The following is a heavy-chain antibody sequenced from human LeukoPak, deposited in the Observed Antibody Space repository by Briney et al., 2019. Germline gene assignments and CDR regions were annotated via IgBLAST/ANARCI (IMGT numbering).Heavy chain of an antibody. CDR3: ARQAAAGRDY. J-gene: IGHJ4*02. Sequence: GESLKISFKGSGFRFNRYWIGWVRPMPGKGLEWMGIIYPGDSDTRYSASFQGQDTISADKSISTAYRQWSSLKGSDTAMYYCARQAAAGRDYWGQGTLVTVSS. V-gene: IGHV5-51*01. CDR1: GFRFNRYW. D-gene: IGHD6-13*01. CDR2: IYPGDSDT.